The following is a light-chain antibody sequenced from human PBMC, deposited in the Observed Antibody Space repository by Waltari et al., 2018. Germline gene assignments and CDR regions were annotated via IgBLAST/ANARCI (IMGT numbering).Light chain of an antibody. CDR1: RDDVGGFYH. V-gene: IGLV2-11*01. J-gene: IGLJ1*01. CDR3: CSYAGSPYV. Sequence: QSALTQPRSVSGSPGQSVTISCTGTRDDVGGFYHVSWYQQHPGKAPKVIIYDVTKRPSGVPHRFSGSKSGNTASLTISGLQAEDDADYYCCSYAGSPYVFGTGTKVTVL. CDR2: DVT.